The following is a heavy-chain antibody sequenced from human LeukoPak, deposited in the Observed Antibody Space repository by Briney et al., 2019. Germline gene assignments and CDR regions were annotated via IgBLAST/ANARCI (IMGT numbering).Heavy chain of an antibody. CDR3: ARERFGELLFGYFDY. V-gene: IGHV4-39*07. CDR1: GGSISSGGYY. J-gene: IGHJ4*02. CDR2: INHSGST. D-gene: IGHD3-10*01. Sequence: SETLSLTCTVSGGSISSGGYYWSWIRQPPGKGLEWIGEINHSGSTNYNPSLKSRVTISVDTSKNQFSLKLSSVTAADTAVYYCARERFGELLFGYFDYWGQGTLVTVSS.